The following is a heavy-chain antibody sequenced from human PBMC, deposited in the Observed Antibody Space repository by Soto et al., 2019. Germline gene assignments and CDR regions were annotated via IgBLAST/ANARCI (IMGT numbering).Heavy chain of an antibody. Sequence: QVQLVQSGAEVKKPGASVKVSCKASGYTFTGYYMHWVRQAPGQGLEWMGWINPNSGGTNYAQKFEGWVTMTRDTSISTAYMELSRLRSDDTAVYYCARVEAVGYYYGMDVWGQGTTVTVSS. CDR3: ARVEAVGYYYGMDV. CDR1: GYTFTGYY. CDR2: INPNSGGT. J-gene: IGHJ6*02. V-gene: IGHV1-2*04. D-gene: IGHD6-19*01.